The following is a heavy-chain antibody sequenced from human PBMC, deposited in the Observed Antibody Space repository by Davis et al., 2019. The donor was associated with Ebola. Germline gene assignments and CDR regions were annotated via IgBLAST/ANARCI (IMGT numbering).Heavy chain of an antibody. CDR3: ARDRVYSYGQGYYYYYGMDV. J-gene: IGHJ6*02. V-gene: IGHV4-34*01. Sequence: MPGGSLRLSCAVYGGSFSDYYWSWIRQPPGKGLEWIGEINHSGSTNYNPSLKSRVTISIDTSKNQFSLKLSSVTAADTAVYYCARDRVYSYGQGYYYYYGMDVWGQGTTVSVSS. CDR2: INHSGST. CDR1: GGSFSDYY. D-gene: IGHD5-18*01.